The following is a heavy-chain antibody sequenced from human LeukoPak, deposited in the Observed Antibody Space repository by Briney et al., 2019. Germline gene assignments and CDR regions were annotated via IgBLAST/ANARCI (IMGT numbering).Heavy chain of an antibody. J-gene: IGHJ4*02. D-gene: IGHD5-12*01. CDR1: GGSISNSY. CDR2: IYYSGTT. Sequence: PSETLSLTCTVSGGSISNSYWNWIRQPPGKGLEWIGYIYYSGTTNYNPSLRSRVTISEDTSKNQFSLRLTSVTAADTAVYYCARGFDSKSTYFDYWGQGTLVTVSS. CDR3: ARGFDSKSTYFDY. V-gene: IGHV4-59*01.